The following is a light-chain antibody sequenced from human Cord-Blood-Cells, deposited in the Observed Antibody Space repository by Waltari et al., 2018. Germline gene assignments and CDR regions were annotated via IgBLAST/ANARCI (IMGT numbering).Light chain of an antibody. CDR1: QSFLYSSNNKNY. CDR2: WAS. CDR3: QQYYSTPLT. Sequence: DIGMTKSPDSLAVYLGERATINCKSSQSFLYSSNNKNYLAWYQQKQGQPPKLLIYWASTRESGVPDRFSGSGSGTDFTLTISSLQAEDVAVYYCQQYYSTPLTFGGGTKVEIK. V-gene: IGKV4-1*01. J-gene: IGKJ4*01.